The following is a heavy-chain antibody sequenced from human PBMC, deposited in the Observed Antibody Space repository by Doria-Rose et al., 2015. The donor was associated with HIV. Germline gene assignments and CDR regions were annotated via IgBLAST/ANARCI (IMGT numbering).Heavy chain of an antibody. Sequence: VQLVESGADVRKPGESLKISCKAFGDNFANHWIGWVRQMPGKGLEWMGITYLGDSHVRYGPSFQGHDTISVDKSITTAYLQWSTLKASDSAMYFCARGVIKTPVTTVPAAFDHWGQGTLVTVSS. CDR1: GDNFANHW. CDR2: TYLGDSHV. V-gene: IGHV5-51*01. D-gene: IGHD4-17*01. J-gene: IGHJ4*02. CDR3: ARGVIKTPVTTVPAAFDH.